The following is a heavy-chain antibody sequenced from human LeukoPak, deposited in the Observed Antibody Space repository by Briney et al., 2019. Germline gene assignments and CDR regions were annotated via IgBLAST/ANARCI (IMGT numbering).Heavy chain of an antibody. V-gene: IGHV4-34*01. CDR3: ARYSNHVDYFDS. Sequence: SETLSLTCAVSGGSFSGYYWSWVRQPPGKGLEWIGEINHSGSTNYNPSLKSRVTISVDTSKNQFSLKLISVTAADTAVYYCARYSNHVDYFDSWGQGTLVTVSS. J-gene: IGHJ4*02. CDR2: INHSGST. CDR1: GGSFSGYY. D-gene: IGHD4-11*01.